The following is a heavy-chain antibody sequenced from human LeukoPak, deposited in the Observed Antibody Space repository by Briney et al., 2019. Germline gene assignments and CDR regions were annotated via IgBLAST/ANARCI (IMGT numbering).Heavy chain of an antibody. V-gene: IGHV3-48*04. CDR2: ISSSSSTI. CDR1: GFTFSSYS. J-gene: IGHJ4*02. D-gene: IGHD6-19*01. Sequence: QPGGSLRLSCAASGFTFSSYSMNWVRQAPGKGLEWVSYISSSSSTIYYADSVKGRFTISRDNAKNSLYLQMNSLRAEDTAVYYCARAPHTSYSSGFVFDYWGQGTLVTVSS. CDR3: ARAPHTSYSSGFVFDY.